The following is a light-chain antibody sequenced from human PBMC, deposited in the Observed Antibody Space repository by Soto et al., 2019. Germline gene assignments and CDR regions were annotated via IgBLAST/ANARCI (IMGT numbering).Light chain of an antibody. V-gene: IGLV2-11*01. CDR3: CSYAGSYVV. Sequence: QSALTQPRSVSGFPGQSVTISCTGTSSDVGGYNYVSWYQQHPGKAPKLMIYDVSKRPSGVPDRFSGSKSGNTASLTISGLQAEDEADYYCCSYAGSYVVFGGGTKVTVL. CDR2: DVS. J-gene: IGLJ2*01. CDR1: SSDVGGYNY.